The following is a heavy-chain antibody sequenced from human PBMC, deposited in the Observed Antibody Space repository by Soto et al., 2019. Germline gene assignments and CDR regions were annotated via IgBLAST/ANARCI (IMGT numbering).Heavy chain of an antibody. J-gene: IGHJ6*03. V-gene: IGHV5-51*01. Sequence: GESLKISCKGSGYSFTSYWIGWVRQMPGKGLEWMGIIYPGDSDTRYSPSFQGQVTISADKSISTAYLQWSSLKASDTAKYYWARHGPPYSGYENLYYYYMDVWGKGTTVTVSS. CDR2: IYPGDSDT. D-gene: IGHD5-12*01. CDR1: GYSFTSYW. CDR3: ARHGPPYSGYENLYYYYMDV.